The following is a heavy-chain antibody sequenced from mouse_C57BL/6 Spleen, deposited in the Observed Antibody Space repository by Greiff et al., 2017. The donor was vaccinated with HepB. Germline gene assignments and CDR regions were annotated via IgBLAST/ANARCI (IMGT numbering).Heavy chain of an antibody. CDR3: TTRANLFAY. Sequence: EVQLQESGAELVRPGASVKLSCTASGFNIKDDYMHWVKQRPEQGLEWIGWIDPENGDTEYASKFQGKATITADTSSNTAYLQLSSLTSEDTAVYYWTTRANLFAYWGQGTLVTVSA. D-gene: IGHD3-1*01. CDR2: IDPENGDT. V-gene: IGHV14-4*01. J-gene: IGHJ3*01. CDR1: GFNIKDDY.